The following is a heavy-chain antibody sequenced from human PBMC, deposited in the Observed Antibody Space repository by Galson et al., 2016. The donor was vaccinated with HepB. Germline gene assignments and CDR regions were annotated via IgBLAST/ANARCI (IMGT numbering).Heavy chain of an antibody. CDR1: GYTLTELS. CDR2: FDPEDGET. J-gene: IGHJ5*02. D-gene: IGHD6-13*01. CDR3: ATEPYDSTWYEDPKKWFDP. Sequence: SVKVSCKVSGYTLTELSMHWVRQTPGKGLEWMGSFDPEDGETIYAQKFQGRVTMTEDTSTDTAYMELSSLRSEDTAVYYCATEPYDSTWYEDPKKWFDPWGQGTLVTVSS. V-gene: IGHV1-24*01.